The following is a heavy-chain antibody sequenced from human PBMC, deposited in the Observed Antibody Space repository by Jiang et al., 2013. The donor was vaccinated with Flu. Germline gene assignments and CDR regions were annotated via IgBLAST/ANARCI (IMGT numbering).Heavy chain of an antibody. CDR2: IDPSDSYS. Sequence: SLRISCKGSGYSFTSYWISWVRQMPGKGLEWMGKIDPSDSYSNYNPSFQGQVTISADKSISTAYLQWSSLRASDSAMYYCARTSDFQHWGQGTLVTVSS. V-gene: IGHV5-10-1*04. J-gene: IGHJ1*01. CDR1: GYSFTSYW. CDR3: ARTSDFQH.